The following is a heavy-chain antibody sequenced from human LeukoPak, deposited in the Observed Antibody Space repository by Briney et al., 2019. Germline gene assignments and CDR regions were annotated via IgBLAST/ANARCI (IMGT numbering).Heavy chain of an antibody. J-gene: IGHJ4*02. CDR2: IYGGGST. Sequence: GGSLRLSCAASGFTVSNNYMSWVRQAPGKGLKWASIIYGGGSTYYADSVKGRFTISRDNSKNTLYLQMNSLRPEDTAVYYCARVRSDTSGWYHFDYWGQGTLVTVSS. D-gene: IGHD6-19*01. CDR1: GFTVSNNY. CDR3: ARVRSDTSGWYHFDY. V-gene: IGHV3-53*01.